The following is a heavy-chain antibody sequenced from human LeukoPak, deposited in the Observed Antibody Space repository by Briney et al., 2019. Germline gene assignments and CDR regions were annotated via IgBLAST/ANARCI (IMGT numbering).Heavy chain of an antibody. CDR1: GFTFSNAW. J-gene: IGHJ4*02. Sequence: PGGSLRLSCAASGFTFSNAWMSWVRQAPGKGLEWVGRIKSKTDDGTTDYAAPVKGRFTISRDDSKNTLYLQMNSLRAEDTAVYYCAKEGRVATIPGYWGQGTLVTVSS. V-gene: IGHV3-15*01. D-gene: IGHD5-12*01. CDR2: IKSKTDDGTT. CDR3: AKEGRVATIPGY.